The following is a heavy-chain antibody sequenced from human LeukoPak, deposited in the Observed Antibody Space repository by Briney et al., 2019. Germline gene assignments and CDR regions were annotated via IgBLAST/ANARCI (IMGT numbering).Heavy chain of an antibody. V-gene: IGHV4-30-4*08. CDR1: GGSISSGDYY. Sequence: SQTLSLTCTDSGGSISSGDYYWSWIRQPPGKGLEWIGYIYYSGSTYYNPSLKSRVTISVDTSKNQFSLKLSSVTAADTAVYYCASSLVAAAESFDYWGQGTLVTVSS. CDR3: ASSLVAAAESFDY. D-gene: IGHD6-13*01. J-gene: IGHJ4*02. CDR2: IYYSGST.